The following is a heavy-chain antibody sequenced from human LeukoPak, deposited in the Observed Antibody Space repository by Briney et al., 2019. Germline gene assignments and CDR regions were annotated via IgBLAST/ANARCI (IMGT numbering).Heavy chain of an antibody. CDR2: ISYDGNN. V-gene: IGHV3-30*18. CDR1: GYTFTHYG. J-gene: IGHJ6*04. Sequence: GGSLRLSCVISGYTFTHYGFHWVRQAPGKALEWVAFISYDGNNKYEDSVKGRFTISRDNAKNSLYLQMNSLRAEDTAVYHCAELGITMIGGVWGKGTTVTISS. CDR3: AELGITMIGGV. D-gene: IGHD3-10*02.